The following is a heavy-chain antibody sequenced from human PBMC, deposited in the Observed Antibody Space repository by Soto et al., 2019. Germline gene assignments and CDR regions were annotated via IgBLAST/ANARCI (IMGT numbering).Heavy chain of an antibody. CDR2: ISYDGSNK. CDR3: AKDLGYSSGWYTKKVPNYGMDV. J-gene: IGHJ6*02. V-gene: IGHV3-30*18. Sequence: ESGGGVVQPGRSLRLSCAAYGFTFSSYGMHWVRQAPGKGLEWVAVISYDGSNKYYADSVKGRFTISRDNSKNTLYLQMNSLRAANTAVYYCAKDLGYSSGWYTKKVPNYGMDVWGQGATVTVSS. CDR1: GFTFSSYG. D-gene: IGHD6-19*01.